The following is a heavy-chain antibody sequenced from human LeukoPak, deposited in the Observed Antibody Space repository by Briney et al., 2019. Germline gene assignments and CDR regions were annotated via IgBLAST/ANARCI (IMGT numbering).Heavy chain of an antibody. Sequence: SETLSLTCTVSGGSISSYYWSWIRQPAGKGLEWIGRIYISGSIKYNPSLKSRVTMSVDTSKNQFSLRLSSVTAADTAVYYCARDLYSGSYYRVNWFDPWGQGTLVTVSS. CDR3: ARDLYSGSYYRVNWFDP. J-gene: IGHJ5*02. D-gene: IGHD1-26*01. CDR1: GGSISSYY. V-gene: IGHV4-4*07. CDR2: IYISGSI.